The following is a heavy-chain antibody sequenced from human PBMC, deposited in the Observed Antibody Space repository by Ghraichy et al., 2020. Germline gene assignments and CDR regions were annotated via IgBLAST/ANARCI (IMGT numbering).Heavy chain of an antibody. CDR1: GFTFSSSW. Sequence: GGSLRLSCVASGFTFSSSWMIWVRQAPGKGPQWVAIINPDESGKYYVDSVKGRFTISRDNAMNSLYLQMNSLRAEDTALYYCAAEVSHGFLFDYWGQGALVTVSS. CDR2: INPDESGK. CDR3: AAEVSHGFLFDY. J-gene: IGHJ4*02. D-gene: IGHD3-10*01. V-gene: IGHV3-7*01.